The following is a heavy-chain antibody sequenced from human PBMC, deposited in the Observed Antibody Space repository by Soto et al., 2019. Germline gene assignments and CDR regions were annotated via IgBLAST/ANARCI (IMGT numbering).Heavy chain of an antibody. Sequence: GGSLRLSCAASGFTFSSYAMSWVRQAPGKGLEWVSGITGSGASKFYTDSVKGRFTISRDNSKNTVNLQMNSLRVEDTAVYYCAKDLESGSFLWLFDIWGQGTMVTVSS. J-gene: IGHJ3*02. CDR2: ITGSGASK. V-gene: IGHV3-23*01. D-gene: IGHD1-26*01. CDR3: AKDLESGSFLWLFDI. CDR1: GFTFSSYA.